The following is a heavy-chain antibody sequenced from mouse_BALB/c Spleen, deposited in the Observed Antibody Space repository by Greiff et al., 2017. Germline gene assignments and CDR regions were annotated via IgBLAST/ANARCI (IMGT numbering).Heavy chain of an antibody. CDR3: TAYGTSYYYAMDY. J-gene: IGHJ4*01. V-gene: IGHV6-3*01. CDR2: IRLKSDNYAT. Sequence: EVQVVESGGGLVQPGGSMKLSCVASGFTFSSYWMSWVRQSPEKGLEWVAEIRLKSDNYATHYAESVKGKFTISRDDSKSRLYLQMNSLRAEDTGIYYCTAYGTSYYYAMDYWGQGTSVTVSS. CDR1: GFTFSSYW. D-gene: IGHD1-1*01.